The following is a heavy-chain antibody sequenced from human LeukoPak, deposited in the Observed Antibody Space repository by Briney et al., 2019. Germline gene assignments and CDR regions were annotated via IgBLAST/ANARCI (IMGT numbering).Heavy chain of an antibody. Sequence: ASVKVSCTASGYTFTSYYMHWVRQAPGQGLEWMGIINPSGGSTSYAQKFQGRVTMTRDTSTSTVYMELSSLRSEDTAVYYCAREGAYCGGDCSDDAFDIWGQGTVVTVSS. CDR1: GYTFTSYY. D-gene: IGHD2-21*02. V-gene: IGHV1-46*01. J-gene: IGHJ3*02. CDR2: INPSGGST. CDR3: AREGAYCGGDCSDDAFDI.